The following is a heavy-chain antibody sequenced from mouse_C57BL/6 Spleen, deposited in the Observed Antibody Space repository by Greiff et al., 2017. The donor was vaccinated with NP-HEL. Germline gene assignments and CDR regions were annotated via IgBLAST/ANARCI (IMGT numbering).Heavy chain of an antibody. CDR3: ARGIYSDAMDY. V-gene: IGHV1-76*01. CDR2: IYPGSGNT. J-gene: IGHJ4*01. CDR1: GYTFTDYY. Sequence: QVQLQQSGAELVRPGASVKLSCKASGYTFTDYYINWVKQRPGQGLEWIARIYPGSGNTYYNEKFKGKATLTAEKSSSTAYMQLSSLTSEDSAVYFCARGIYSDAMDYWGQGTSVTVSS. D-gene: IGHD1-1*01.